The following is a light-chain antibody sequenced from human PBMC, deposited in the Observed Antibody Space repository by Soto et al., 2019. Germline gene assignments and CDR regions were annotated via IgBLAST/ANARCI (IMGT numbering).Light chain of an antibody. J-gene: IGLJ2*01. Sequence: SYELTQPPSVSVAPGQTARITCGGNNIGSKSVHWCQQKPGQAPVLVVYDDSDRPSGIPERFSGSNSGNTATLTISRVEAGDEADYYCQVWDSSSDHVVFGGVTKLTVL. CDR1: NIGSKS. CDR3: QVWDSSSDHVV. V-gene: IGLV3-21*02. CDR2: DDS.